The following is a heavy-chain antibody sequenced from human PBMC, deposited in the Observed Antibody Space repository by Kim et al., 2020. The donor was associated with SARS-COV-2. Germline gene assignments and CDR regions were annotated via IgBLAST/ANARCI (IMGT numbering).Heavy chain of an antibody. CDR1: GFTFSSYS. V-gene: IGHV3-21*01. CDR3: AREGCSSTSCYWGGDAFDI. Sequence: GGSLRLSCAASGFTFSSYSMNWVRQAPGKGLEWVSSISSSSSYIYYADSVKGRFTISRDNAKNSLYLQMNSLRAEDTAVYYCAREGCSSTSCYWGGDAFDIWGQGTMVTVSS. J-gene: IGHJ3*02. CDR2: ISSSSSYI. D-gene: IGHD2-2*01.